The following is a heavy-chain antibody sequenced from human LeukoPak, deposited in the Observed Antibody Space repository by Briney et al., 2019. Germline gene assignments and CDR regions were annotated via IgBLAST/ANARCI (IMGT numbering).Heavy chain of an antibody. CDR2: ISSSSSYI. CDR3: ARDRSRFLEWLFTPPDY. Sequence: GGSLRLSCAASGFTFSSYSMNWVRQAPGKGLEWVSSISSSSSYIYYADSVKGRFTISRDNAKNSLYLQMNSLRAEDTAVYYCARDRSRFLEWLFTPPDYWGQGTLVTVSS. CDR1: GFTFSSYS. J-gene: IGHJ4*02. D-gene: IGHD3-3*01. V-gene: IGHV3-21*01.